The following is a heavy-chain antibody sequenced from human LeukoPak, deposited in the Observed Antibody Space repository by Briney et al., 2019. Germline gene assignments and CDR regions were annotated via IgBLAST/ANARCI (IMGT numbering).Heavy chain of an antibody. V-gene: IGHV1-8*01. CDR3: ARVKVYSGSYYVAFDI. Sequence: VASVKVSCKASGYTFTSYDINRVRQATGQGLEWMGWMNPNSGNTGYAQKFQGRVTMTRNTSISTAYMELSSLRSEDTAVYYCARVKVYSGSYYVAFDIWGQGTMVTVSS. J-gene: IGHJ3*02. D-gene: IGHD1-26*01. CDR2: MNPNSGNT. CDR1: GYTFTSYD.